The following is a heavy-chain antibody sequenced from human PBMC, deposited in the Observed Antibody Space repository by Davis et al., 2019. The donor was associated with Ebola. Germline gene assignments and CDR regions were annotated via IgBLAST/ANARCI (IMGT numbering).Heavy chain of an antibody. J-gene: IGHJ5*02. Sequence: AASVKVSCKASGYTFTRYGITWVRQAPGQGLEWMAWISAYNGKTNYAQKFQDRVTMTTDTSTSTAYMELRSLRSDDTAVYYCARDIAMIRGGWFDHWGQGTLVSVSS. V-gene: IGHV1-18*01. CDR1: GYTFTRYG. CDR3: ARDIAMIRGGWFDH. D-gene: IGHD3-16*01. CDR2: ISAYNGKT.